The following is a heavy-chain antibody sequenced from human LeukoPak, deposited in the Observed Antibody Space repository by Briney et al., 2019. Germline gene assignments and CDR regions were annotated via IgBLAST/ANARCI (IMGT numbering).Heavy chain of an antibody. CDR1: GFTFSSYA. CDR2: ISYDGSNK. J-gene: IGHJ3*02. CDR3: ARDGYCSGGSCYHDAFDI. Sequence: GGSLRLSCAASGFTFSSYAMHWVRQAPGKGLEWVAVISYDGSNKYYADPVKGRFTISRDNAKNSLYLQMNSLRAEDTAVYYCARDGYCSGGSCYHDAFDIWGQGTMVTVSS. V-gene: IGHV3-30*04. D-gene: IGHD2-15*01.